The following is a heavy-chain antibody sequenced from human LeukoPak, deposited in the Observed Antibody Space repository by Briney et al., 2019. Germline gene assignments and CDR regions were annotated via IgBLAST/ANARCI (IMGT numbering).Heavy chain of an antibody. CDR1: GGSISSSSYY. J-gene: IGHJ4*02. CDR2: IYYSGST. D-gene: IGHD3-10*01. V-gene: IGHV4-39*07. CDR3: ARVSYYYGSGSYFPDY. Sequence: SETLSLTCTVSGGSISSSSYYWGWIRQPPGKGLEWIGSIYYSGSTYYNPSLKSRVTISVDTSKNQFSLKLSSVTAADTAVYYCARVSYYYGSGSYFPDYWGQGTLVTVSS.